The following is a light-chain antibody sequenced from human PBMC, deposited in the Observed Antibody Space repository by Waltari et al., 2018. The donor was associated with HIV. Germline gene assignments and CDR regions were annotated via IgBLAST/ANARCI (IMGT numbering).Light chain of an antibody. J-gene: IGLJ3*02. CDR2: SSN. CDR3: ATWDDSLNGRV. Sequence: QSMLTQPPSASGPPGQRAPTPCSRTTSHTGRTPANWYQQPPGTAPKLLIYSSNHRPSGVPDRFSGSKSGTSASLAISGLQSEDEADYYCATWDDSLNGRVFGGGTKLTVL. CDR1: TSHTGRTP. V-gene: IGLV1-44*01.